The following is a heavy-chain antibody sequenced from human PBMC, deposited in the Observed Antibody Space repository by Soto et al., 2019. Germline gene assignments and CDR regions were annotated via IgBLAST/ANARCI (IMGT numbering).Heavy chain of an antibody. CDR3: ARTDEVATTGYFFAY. V-gene: IGHV1-18*04. D-gene: IGHD5-12*01. Sequence: QVQLVQSGAEVKKPGASVKVSCKASGYTFTSYGISWVRQAPEQGLEWMGWTSVYSGNTNYAQKLQGRVTLTTDTSPSTGFMELRSLRSDDTAVNTSARTDEVATTGYFFAYGCQGTLLTGSS. J-gene: IGHJ4*02. CDR1: GYTFTSYG. CDR2: TSVYSGNT.